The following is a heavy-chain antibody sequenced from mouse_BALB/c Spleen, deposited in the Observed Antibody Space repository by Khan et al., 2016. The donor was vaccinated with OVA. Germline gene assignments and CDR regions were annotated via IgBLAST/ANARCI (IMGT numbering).Heavy chain of an antibody. V-gene: IGHV1S137*01. CDR2: ISTYSGDV. CDR1: GYTFTDYA. D-gene: IGHD1-1*01. J-gene: IGHJ4*01. Sequence: VQLQESGAELVRPGVSVKISCKGSGYTFTDYAMHWVKQSHAQSLEWIGLISTYSGDVSYNQKFKGKATMTVDKSSSTAYMELARLTSEDSAIFYCARTFITTASYYAMDYWGQGTSVTVSS. CDR3: ARTFITTASYYAMDY.